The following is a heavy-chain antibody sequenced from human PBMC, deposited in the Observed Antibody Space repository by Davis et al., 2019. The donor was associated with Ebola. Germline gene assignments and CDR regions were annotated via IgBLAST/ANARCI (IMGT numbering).Heavy chain of an antibody. V-gene: IGHV3-11*01. CDR3: AKDSSSSSINWFDP. D-gene: IGHD6-6*01. CDR1: GFTFSDYY. Sequence: PGGSLRLSCAASGFTFSDYYMSWIRQAPGKGLEWVSYISSSGSTIYYADSVKGRFTISRDNAKNSLYLQMNSLRAEDTAVYYCAKDSSSSSINWFDPWGQGTLVTVSS. CDR2: ISSSGSTI. J-gene: IGHJ5*02.